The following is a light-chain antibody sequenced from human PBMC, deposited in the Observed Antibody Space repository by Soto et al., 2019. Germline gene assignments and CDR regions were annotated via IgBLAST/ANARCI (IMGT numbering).Light chain of an antibody. CDR3: QQSYGSPPFT. CDR2: EAS. CDR1: QDVSSY. V-gene: IGKV1-39*01. J-gene: IGKJ3*01. Sequence: DIQMTQSPSIVSAYVGDRVYITCRTSQDVSSYLNWYQAKPGKAPKLLVYEASTLESGVPSRFSGSGSGTDFTLTISSLQPEDSATYYCQQSYGSPPFTFGPGTRVDI.